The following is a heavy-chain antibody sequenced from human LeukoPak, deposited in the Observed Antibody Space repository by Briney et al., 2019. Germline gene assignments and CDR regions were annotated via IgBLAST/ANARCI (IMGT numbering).Heavy chain of an antibody. D-gene: IGHD4-17*01. V-gene: IGHV4-30-4*08. Sequence: PSETLSLTCTVSGGSISSGDYYWSWIRQPPGKGLEWIGYIYYSGSTYYNPSLKSRVTISVDTSKNQFSLKLSSVTAADTAVYYCARDLWDYGTDYWGQGTLVTVSS. CDR2: IYYSGST. CDR3: ARDLWDYGTDY. J-gene: IGHJ4*02. CDR1: GGSISSGDYY.